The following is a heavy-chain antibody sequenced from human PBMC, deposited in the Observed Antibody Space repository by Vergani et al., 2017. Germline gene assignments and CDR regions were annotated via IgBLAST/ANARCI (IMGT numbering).Heavy chain of an antibody. D-gene: IGHD3-9*01. J-gene: IGHJ4*02. Sequence: QVQLVESGGGVVQPGGSLRLSCAASGFTFSSYGMHWVRQAPGKGLEWVAFIRYDGSNKYYADSVKGRFTISRDNSKNTLYLQMNSLRAEDTAVYYCAKDLDDILTGPFVYWGQGTLVTVSS. V-gene: IGHV3-30*02. CDR3: AKDLDDILTGPFVY. CDR1: GFTFSSYG. CDR2: IRYDGSNK.